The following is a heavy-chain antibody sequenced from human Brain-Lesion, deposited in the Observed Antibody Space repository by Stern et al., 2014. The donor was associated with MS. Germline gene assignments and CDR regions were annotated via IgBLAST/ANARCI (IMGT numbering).Heavy chain of an antibody. Sequence: VQLEESGPGLVKPSETLSLTCTVSGGSISSSSYYWGWIRQPPGKGLEWIGSIYYRGSTYYNPSLRSRVPISMDPPKNQFSLRLSSVTAADTAVYFCAKLWLGELPESPFDYWGQGTLVTVSS. J-gene: IGHJ4*02. V-gene: IGHV4-39*01. CDR1: GGSISSSSYY. D-gene: IGHD3-10*01. CDR3: AKLWLGELPESPFDY. CDR2: IYYRGST.